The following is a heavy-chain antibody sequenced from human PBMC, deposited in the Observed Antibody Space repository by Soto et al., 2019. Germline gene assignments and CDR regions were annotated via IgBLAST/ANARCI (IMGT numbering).Heavy chain of an antibody. Sequence: SVKVSCKASGGTFSSYAISWVRQAPGQGLEWMGGIIPIFGTANYAQKFQGRVTITADESTSTAYMELSSLRSEDTAVYYCARASRVSSGWYYYYYYGMDVWGQGTTVTVSS. CDR2: IIPIFGTA. CDR1: GGTFSSYA. J-gene: IGHJ6*02. V-gene: IGHV1-69*13. CDR3: ARASRVSSGWYYYYYYGMDV. D-gene: IGHD6-19*01.